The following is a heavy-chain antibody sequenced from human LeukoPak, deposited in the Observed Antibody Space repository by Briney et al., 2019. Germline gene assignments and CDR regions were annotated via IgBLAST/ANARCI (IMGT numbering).Heavy chain of an antibody. V-gene: IGHV3-74*01. Sequence: LAGGSLRLSCAASGFTFNTYWMHWVRQAPGEGPVWVAHILNDGGSTSYADSVEGRFIISRDNAKNTLSLQMNSLRAEDTAVYYCVRHNYGYDYWGQGTPVTVSS. CDR3: VRHNYGYDY. J-gene: IGHJ4*02. D-gene: IGHD5-18*01. CDR2: ILNDGGST. CDR1: GFTFNTYW.